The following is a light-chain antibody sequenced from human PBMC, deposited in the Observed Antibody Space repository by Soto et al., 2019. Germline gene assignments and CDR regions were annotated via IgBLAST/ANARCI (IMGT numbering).Light chain of an antibody. V-gene: IGKV3-15*01. J-gene: IGKJ4*01. CDR3: QQDGDLPLT. Sequence: EIVVTQSPATLSVSPGERATLSCRASQSVGNNFAWYQQKPGQAPRLLIFATSTRATGVPARFSGSGSGTEFTLTFSSLQSEDFAVYYCQQDGDLPLTFGGWAKVEIE. CDR1: QSVGNN. CDR2: ATS.